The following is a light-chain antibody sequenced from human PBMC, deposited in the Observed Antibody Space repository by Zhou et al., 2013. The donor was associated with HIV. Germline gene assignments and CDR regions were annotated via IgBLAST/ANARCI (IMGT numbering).Light chain of an antibody. J-gene: IGKJ5*01. V-gene: IGKV3-11*01. CDR1: QSVSTT. CDR3: QQRRNWPIT. Sequence: EIVMTQSPGTLSVSPGERATLSCRASQSVSTTLAWYQQRPGQAPRLLIYGASTRATGIPARFSGSGSGTDFTLTISSLEPEDFAIYYCQQRRNWPITFGQGTRLEIK. CDR2: GAS.